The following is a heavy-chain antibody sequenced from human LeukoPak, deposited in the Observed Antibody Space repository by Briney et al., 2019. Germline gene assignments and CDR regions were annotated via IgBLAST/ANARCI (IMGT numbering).Heavy chain of an antibody. Sequence: SETLSLTCTVSGDSISSSSYYWGWIRQPPGKGLEWIGSIYYSGSTYYNPSLKSRVTMSVDTSKNQFSLKLSSVTAADTAVYYCARGRGDYGLNYFHYWGQGTLVTVSS. V-gene: IGHV4-39*01. D-gene: IGHD4-17*01. J-gene: IGHJ4*02. CDR3: ARGRGDYGLNYFHY. CDR2: IYYSGST. CDR1: GDSISSSSYY.